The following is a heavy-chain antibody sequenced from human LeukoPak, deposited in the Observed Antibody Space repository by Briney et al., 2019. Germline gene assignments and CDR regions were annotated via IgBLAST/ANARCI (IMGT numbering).Heavy chain of an antibody. J-gene: IGHJ6*03. V-gene: IGHV1-69*13. CDR3: AREVRPLQPNYYYYYYMDV. CDR1: GGTFSSYA. D-gene: IGHD4-23*01. Sequence: GASVKVSCKASGGTFSSYAISWVRQAPGQGLEWMGGIIPIFGTANYAQKFQGRVTITADESTSTAYMELSSLRSEDTAVYYCAREVRPLQPNYYYYYYMDVWGKGTTVTVSS. CDR2: IIPIFGTA.